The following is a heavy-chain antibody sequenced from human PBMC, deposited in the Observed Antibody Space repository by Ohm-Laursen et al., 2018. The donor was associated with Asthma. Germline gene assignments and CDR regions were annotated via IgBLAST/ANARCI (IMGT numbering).Heavy chain of an antibody. V-gene: IGHV3-9*01. CDR3: AKVRYDSSGPFDY. CDR2: ISWNSGSI. D-gene: IGHD3-22*01. J-gene: IGHJ4*02. Sequence: SLRLSCSASGFTFDDYAMHWVRQAPGKGLEWVSGISWNSGSIGYADSVKGRFTISRDNAKNSLYLQMNSLRAEDTALYYCAKVRYDSSGPFDYWGQGTLVTVSS. CDR1: GFTFDDYA.